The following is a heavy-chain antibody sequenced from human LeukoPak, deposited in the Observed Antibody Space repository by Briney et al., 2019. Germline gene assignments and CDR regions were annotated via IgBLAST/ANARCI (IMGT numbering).Heavy chain of an antibody. V-gene: IGHV4-34*01. CDR1: GGSFSGYY. CDR2: INHSGST. J-gene: IGHJ4*02. D-gene: IGHD6-13*01. CDR3: ARGLPRPSSSWYVPRCYFDY. Sequence: PPETLSLTCAVYGGSFSGYYGSWIRQPPGKGLEWIGVINHSGSTNYNPSLKSRGTISVDTSKNQFSLKLSSVTAADTAVYYCARGLPRPSSSWYVPRCYFDYWGQGTLVTVSS.